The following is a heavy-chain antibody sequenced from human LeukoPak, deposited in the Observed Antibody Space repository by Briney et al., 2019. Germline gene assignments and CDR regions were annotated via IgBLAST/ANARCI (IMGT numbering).Heavy chain of an antibody. CDR1: GFTFSTSW. Sequence: AGSLTLSCAASGFTFSTSWMSWVRQAPGKGLEWVANIKQEGSEKYYVDSVKGRFTISRDNAKKSLFLQMNSLRAEDTALYYCARGVNGLLSSDYWGHGTRWTVSS. J-gene: IGHJ4*01. V-gene: IGHV3-7*02. CDR2: IKQEGSEK. D-gene: IGHD2/OR15-2a*01. CDR3: ARGVNGLLSSDY.